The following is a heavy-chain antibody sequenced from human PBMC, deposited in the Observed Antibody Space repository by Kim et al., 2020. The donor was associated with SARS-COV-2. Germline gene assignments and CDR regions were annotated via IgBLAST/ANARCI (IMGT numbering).Heavy chain of an antibody. CDR3: ARPRGQWLPWFDY. D-gene: IGHD5-12*01. J-gene: IGHJ4*02. V-gene: IGHV3-21*01. Sequence: YADSVKGRFTISRDNAKNSLYLQMNSLRAEDTAVYYCARPRGQWLPWFDYWGQGTLVTVSS.